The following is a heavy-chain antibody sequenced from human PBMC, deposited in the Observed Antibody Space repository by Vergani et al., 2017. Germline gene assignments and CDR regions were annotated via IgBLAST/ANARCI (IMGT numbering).Heavy chain of an antibody. D-gene: IGHD3-22*01. J-gene: IGHJ4*02. V-gene: IGHV4-34*01. CDR1: GGSFSGYY. CDR3: ARGLYYDSSGPYFDY. Sequence: QVQLQQWGAGLLKPSETLSLTCAVYGGSFSGYYWRWIRQPPGKGLEWVGEINHSGSTNYNPSLKSRVTISVDTSKNQFSLKLSSVTAADTAVYYCARGLYYDSSGPYFDYWGQGTLVTVSS. CDR2: INHSGST.